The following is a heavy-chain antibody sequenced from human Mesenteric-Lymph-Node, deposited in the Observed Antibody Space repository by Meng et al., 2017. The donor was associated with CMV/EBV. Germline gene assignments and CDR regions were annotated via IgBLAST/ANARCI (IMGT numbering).Heavy chain of an antibody. Sequence: GESLKISCTGSGFNFGYYAINWVRQAPGKGLEWVGFIKSRTYDATTELAASVKGRFSISRDDSKSIAYLQMNSLKTEDTAVYYCTRDIRWYFDYWGQGTLVTV. CDR2: IKSRTYDATT. V-gene: IGHV3-49*04. J-gene: IGHJ4*02. CDR3: TRDIRWYFDY. CDR1: GFNFGYYA.